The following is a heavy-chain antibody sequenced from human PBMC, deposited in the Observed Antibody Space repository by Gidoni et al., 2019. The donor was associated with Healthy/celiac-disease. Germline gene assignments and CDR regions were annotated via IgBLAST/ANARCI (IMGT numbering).Heavy chain of an antibody. D-gene: IGHD2-21*02. CDR3: ARDPRTPYCGGDCYLYYFDY. V-gene: IGHV3-30-3*01. CDR1: GFTFSSYA. J-gene: IGHJ4*02. CDR2: ISYDGSNK. Sequence: QVQLVESGGGVVQPGRSLRLSCAASGFTFSSYAIHWVRQAPGKGLEWVAVISYDGSNKYYADSVKGRFTISRDNSKNTLYLQMNSLRAEDTAVYYCARDPRTPYCGGDCYLYYFDYWGQGTLVTVSS.